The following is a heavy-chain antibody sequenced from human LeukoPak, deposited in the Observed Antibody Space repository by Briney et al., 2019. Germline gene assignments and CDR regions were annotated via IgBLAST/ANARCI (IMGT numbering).Heavy chain of an antibody. CDR1: GFTFSSYG. CDR2: IRYDGSNK. Sequence: PGGSLRLSCAASGFTFSSYGMHWVRQAPGKGLEWVAFIRYDGSNKYYADSVKGRFTISRDNSKNTLYLQMNSLRAEDTAVYYCARGDDSSGYRNWFDPWGQGTLVTVSS. CDR3: ARGDDSSGYRNWFDP. J-gene: IGHJ5*02. D-gene: IGHD3-22*01. V-gene: IGHV3-30*02.